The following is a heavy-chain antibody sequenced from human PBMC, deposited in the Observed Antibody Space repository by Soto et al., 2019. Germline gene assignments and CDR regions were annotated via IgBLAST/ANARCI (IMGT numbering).Heavy chain of an antibody. D-gene: IGHD3-16*01. CDR2: VSNTGNT. CDR1: GGSIRGGYY. J-gene: IGHJ3*02. CDR3: ARCRLYTTTWHPAFDI. Sequence: QLQLQESGPGLVKPSETLSLTCSVSGGSIRGGYYWGWVRQPPGKGLEWIGCVSNTGNTYQSPSLKTCQSLSSFLPSDELALRLSSVTADDSAVFYWARCRLYTTTWHPAFDIWAHGTAVT. V-gene: IGHV4-39*01.